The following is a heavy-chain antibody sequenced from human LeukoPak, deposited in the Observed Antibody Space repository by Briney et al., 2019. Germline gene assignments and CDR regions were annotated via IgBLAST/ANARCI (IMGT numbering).Heavy chain of an antibody. CDR3: AIQTVGAYDP. D-gene: IGHD1-26*01. Sequence: SVKVSCKASGGTFSSYAISWVRQAPGQGLEWMGGIIPIFGTANYSRKFQVRVTITADESTSTAYMELSSLRSEDTAVYYCAIQTVGAYDPWGQGTLVTVSS. CDR1: GGTFSSYA. CDR2: IIPIFGTA. J-gene: IGHJ5*02. V-gene: IGHV1-69*01.